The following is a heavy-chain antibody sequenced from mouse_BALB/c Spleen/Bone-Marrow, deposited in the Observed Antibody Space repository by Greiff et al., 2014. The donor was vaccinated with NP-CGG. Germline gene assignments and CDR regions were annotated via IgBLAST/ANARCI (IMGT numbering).Heavy chain of an antibody. CDR1: GYTFTNFW. V-gene: IGHV1S41*01. CDR3: ARYDYAMDY. D-gene: IGHD2-3*01. J-gene: IGHJ4*01. Sequence: DLVKPGASVKLSCKASGYTFTNFWINWIKQRPGQGLEWIGRIAPGSGTTYYNEMFKGKATLTVDPSSSTAYIQLSSLSSEDSAVYFCARYDYAMDYWGQGTSVTVSS. CDR2: IAPGSGTT.